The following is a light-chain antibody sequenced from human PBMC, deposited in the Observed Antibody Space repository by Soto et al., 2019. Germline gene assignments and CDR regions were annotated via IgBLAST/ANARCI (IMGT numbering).Light chain of an antibody. CDR3: QQRSNWPRT. CDR2: GAS. J-gene: IGKJ5*01. V-gene: IGKV3D-20*02. Sequence: IVLTQSPGTLSLSQGERATLSCRASQSVSSSYLAWYQQKPGQAPRLLIYGASNRATGIPARFSGSGSGTDFTLTISSLEPEDFAVYYCQQRSNWPRTFGQGTR. CDR1: QSVSSSY.